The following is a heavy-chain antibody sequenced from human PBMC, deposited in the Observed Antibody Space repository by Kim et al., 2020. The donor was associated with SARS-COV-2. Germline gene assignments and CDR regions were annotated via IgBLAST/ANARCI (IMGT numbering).Heavy chain of an antibody. CDR3: ANIVVVPAAQEGWFDP. CDR1: GGSFSGYY. CDR2: INHSGST. D-gene: IGHD2-2*01. J-gene: IGHJ5*02. Sequence: SETLSLTCAVYGGSFSGYYWSWIRQPPGKGLEWIGEINHSGSTNYNPSLKSRVTISVDTSKNQFSLKLSSVTAADTAVYYCANIVVVPAAQEGWFDPWGQGTLVTVSS. V-gene: IGHV4-34*01.